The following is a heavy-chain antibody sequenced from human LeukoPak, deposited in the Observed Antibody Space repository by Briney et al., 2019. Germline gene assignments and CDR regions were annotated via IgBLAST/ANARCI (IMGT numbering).Heavy chain of an antibody. D-gene: IGHD6-13*01. J-gene: IGHJ6*02. CDR3: ARDTISSSWCYYYGMDV. CDR1: GFTVSSNY. V-gene: IGHV3-53*01. CDR2: IYSGGST. Sequence: GGSLRLSCAASGFTVSSNYMSWVRQAPGKGLEWVSVIYSGGSTYYADSVKGRFTISRDNSKNTLYLQMNSLRAEDTAVYYCARDTISSSWCYYYGMDVWGQGTTVTVSS.